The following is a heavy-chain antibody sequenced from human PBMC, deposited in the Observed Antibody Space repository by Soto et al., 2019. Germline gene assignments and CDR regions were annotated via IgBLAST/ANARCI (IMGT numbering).Heavy chain of an antibody. CDR1: GGTFSSYA. CDR2: IIPIFGTA. J-gene: IGHJ4*02. V-gene: IGHV1-69*06. D-gene: IGHD3-22*01. Sequence: QVQLVQSGAEVKKPGSSVKVSCKASGGTFSSYAISWVRQAPGQGLEWMGGIIPIFGTANYAQKFQGRVTITADKSTSTAYMERSSLISEDTAVYYCARDSKQYDSSGPLFLWGQGTLVTVSS. CDR3: ARDSKQYDSSGPLFL.